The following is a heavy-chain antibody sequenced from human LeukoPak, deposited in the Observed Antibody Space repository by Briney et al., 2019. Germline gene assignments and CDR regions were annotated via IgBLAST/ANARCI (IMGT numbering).Heavy chain of an antibody. V-gene: IGHV1-2*06. Sequence: ASVKVSCKAFGYTFTGYCMHWVRQAPGQGDEWMGRINPNSGGTNYEQKFQGRVTMTRHTSISTAYMELSRLRSDDTAVYYCARSLFYCSSTSCYAGFSGFDYWGQGTLVTVSS. CDR2: INPNSGGT. J-gene: IGHJ4*02. CDR1: GYTFTGYC. D-gene: IGHD2-2*01. CDR3: ARSLFYCSSTSCYAGFSGFDY.